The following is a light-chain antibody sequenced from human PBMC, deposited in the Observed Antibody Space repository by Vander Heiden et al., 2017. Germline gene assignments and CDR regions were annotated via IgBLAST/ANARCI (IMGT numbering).Light chain of an antibody. V-gene: IGKV3-15*01. Sequence: EIVMTQSPATLSVSPGERVTLSCRASQSIFGKLAWYQQKPGQAPRLLMYDTSNRAAGIPARFSGSGSGTEFTLTISSVQSEDFAVYYCQQYNNWPPWTFGQGTKVEIK. CDR3: QQYNNWPPWT. CDR1: QSIFGK. CDR2: DTS. J-gene: IGKJ1*01.